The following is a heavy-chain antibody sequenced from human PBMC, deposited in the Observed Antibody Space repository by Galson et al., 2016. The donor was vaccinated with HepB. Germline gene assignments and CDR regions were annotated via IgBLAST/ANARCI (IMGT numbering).Heavy chain of an antibody. D-gene: IGHD3-16*01. CDR3: ARRCALDYAWYFDL. Sequence: SETLSLTCTVSGGSMNSYYWIWIRQTPGKGLEWIGYIYYSGSTKSNPSLRSRATISVDTSKNQFSLNLTSVTAADTAMYYCARRCALDYAWYFDLWGRGTMVTVSS. J-gene: IGHJ2*01. V-gene: IGHV4-59*01. CDR1: GGSMNSYY. CDR2: IYYSGST.